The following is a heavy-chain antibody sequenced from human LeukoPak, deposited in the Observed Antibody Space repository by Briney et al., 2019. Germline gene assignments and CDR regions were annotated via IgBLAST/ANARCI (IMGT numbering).Heavy chain of an antibody. CDR1: GYTLTELS. D-gene: IGHD2-2*01. CDR3: ATGPFYCSSTSCYQNLDY. Sequence: ASVKVSCKVSGYTLTELSMHWVRQAPGKGPEWMGGFDPEDGETIYAQKFQGRVTMTEDTSTDTAYMELGSLRSEDTAVYYCATGPFYCSSTSCYQNLDYWGQGTLVTVSS. V-gene: IGHV1-24*01. J-gene: IGHJ4*02. CDR2: FDPEDGET.